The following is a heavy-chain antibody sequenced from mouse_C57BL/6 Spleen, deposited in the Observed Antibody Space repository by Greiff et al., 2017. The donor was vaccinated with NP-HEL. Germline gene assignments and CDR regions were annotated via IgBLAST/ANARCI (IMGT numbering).Heavy chain of an antibody. CDR2: ISDGGSYT. J-gene: IGHJ4*01. D-gene: IGHD2-4*01. CDR1: GFTFSSYA. V-gene: IGHV5-4*01. Sequence: EVKLQESGGGLVKPGGSLKLSCAASGFTFSSYAMSWVRQTPEKRLEWVATISDGGSYTYYPDNVKGRFTISRDNAKNNLYLQMSHLKSEDTAMYYCAREGRLRGMDYWGQGTSVTVSS. CDR3: AREGRLRGMDY.